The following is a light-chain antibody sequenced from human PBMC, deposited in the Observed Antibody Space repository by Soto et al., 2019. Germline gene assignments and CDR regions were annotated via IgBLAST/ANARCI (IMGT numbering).Light chain of an antibody. V-gene: IGKV3-20*01. CDR1: QSVGRRY. J-gene: IGKJ4*01. CDR2: DTS. CDR3: QYQGT. Sequence: IVLTQSPGILSLSPEERATLSCRASQSVGRRYLAWYQQKPGQAPMLLIYDTSERASDIPDRFSGSGSGTDFTLTISRLVPEDFAVYYCQYQGTFGGGTKVEIK.